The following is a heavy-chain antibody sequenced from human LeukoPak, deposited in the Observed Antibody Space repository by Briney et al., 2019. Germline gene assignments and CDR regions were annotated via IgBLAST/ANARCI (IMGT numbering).Heavy chain of an antibody. V-gene: IGHV3-48*03. D-gene: IGHD2-15*01. CDR2: ISSSGRTI. CDR3: AREWPQDGGYFNY. Sequence: PGGSLRLSCAASGFTLSGYEMNWVRQAPGKGPEWVSYISSSGRTIYYADSVKGRFTISRDNAKNSLYLQMNSLRVEDTAVYYCAREWPQDGGYFNYWGQGTLVTVSS. J-gene: IGHJ4*02. CDR1: GFTLSGYE.